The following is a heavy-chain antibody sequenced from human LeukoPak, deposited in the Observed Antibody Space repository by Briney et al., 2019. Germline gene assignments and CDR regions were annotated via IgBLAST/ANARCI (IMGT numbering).Heavy chain of an antibody. CDR2: INHSGST. Sequence: SETLSLTCAVYGGSFSGYYWSWIRQPPGKGLEWIGEINHSGSTNYNPSLKSRVTISVDTSKNQFSLKLSSVTAADTAVYYCASRYCRSTSCYLPDYWGQGTLVTVSS. CDR1: GGSFSGYY. CDR3: ASRYCRSTSCYLPDY. J-gene: IGHJ4*02. V-gene: IGHV4-34*01. D-gene: IGHD2-2*01.